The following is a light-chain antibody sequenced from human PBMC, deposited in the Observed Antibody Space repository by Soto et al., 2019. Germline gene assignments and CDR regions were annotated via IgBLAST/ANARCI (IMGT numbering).Light chain of an antibody. V-gene: IGKV3-20*01. CDR2: GAS. CDR3: QQYGSSPLYT. J-gene: IGKJ2*01. Sequence: EIVLTQSPGTLSLSPGERATLSCRASQSVSSSYLAWYQQKPGQAPRLLIYGASSRATGIPDRFSSSGSGTDFTRTINRLEPEDFAVYYCQQYGSSPLYTFGQGTKLEIK. CDR1: QSVSSSY.